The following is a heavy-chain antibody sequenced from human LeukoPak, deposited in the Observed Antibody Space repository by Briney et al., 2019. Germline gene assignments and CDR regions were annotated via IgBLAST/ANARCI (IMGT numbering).Heavy chain of an antibody. Sequence: SETLSLTCSVSGGSISSYYWSWIRQPPGKGLEGIAYIYYSGSTNYNPSLKSRVTISVDTPKNQFSLKLSSVTAADTAVYYCARAIAVAGTVGYFDYWGQGTLVTVSS. J-gene: IGHJ4*02. CDR3: ARAIAVAGTVGYFDY. CDR1: GGSISSYY. V-gene: IGHV4-59*01. CDR2: IYYSGST. D-gene: IGHD6-19*01.